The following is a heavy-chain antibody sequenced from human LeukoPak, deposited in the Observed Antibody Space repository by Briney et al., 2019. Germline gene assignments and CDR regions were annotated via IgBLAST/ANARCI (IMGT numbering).Heavy chain of an antibody. CDR1: GGSFSGYC. CDR3: ARSRPEKPNPELEFDS. J-gene: IGHJ4*02. Sequence: SETLSLTCAVYGGSFSGYCWSWIRQPPGKGLEWIGEINHSGSTNYNPSLKSRVIISVDTSNNQFSLKLSSVTAADTAVYYCARSRPEKPNPELEFDSWGQGTLVTVSS. CDR2: INHSGST. V-gene: IGHV4-34*01. D-gene: IGHD3-10*01.